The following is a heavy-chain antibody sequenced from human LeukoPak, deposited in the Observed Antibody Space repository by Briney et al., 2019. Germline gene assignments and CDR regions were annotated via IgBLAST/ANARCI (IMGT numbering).Heavy chain of an antibody. J-gene: IGHJ6*03. V-gene: IGHV3-74*01. CDR3: ARGLVVPAAMGDYYYYMDV. D-gene: IGHD2-2*01. CDR2: INSDGSST. CDR1: GFTFSSYW. Sequence: QPGGSLRLSCAASGFTFSSYWMHWVRQAPGKGLVWVSRINSDGSSTSYADSVKGRFTISRDNAKNTLYLQMNSLRAEDTAVYYCARGLVVPAAMGDYYYYMDVWGKGTTVTVSS.